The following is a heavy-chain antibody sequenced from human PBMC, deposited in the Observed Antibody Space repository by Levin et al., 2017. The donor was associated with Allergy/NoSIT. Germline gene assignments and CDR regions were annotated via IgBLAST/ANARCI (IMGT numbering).Heavy chain of an antibody. CDR3: ASGGGSDDF. CDR1: GFTFNTFA. D-gene: IGHD3-10*01. V-gene: IGHV3-23*01. CDR2: ISGSGYTT. J-gene: IGHJ4*02. Sequence: GESLKISCAASGFTFNTFAMSWVRQAPGKGLEWVSSISGSGYTTHYADSVKGRLTTSRDNSKNTLDLHMNSLRAEDTAIYYCASGGGSDDFWGQGALVTVSS.